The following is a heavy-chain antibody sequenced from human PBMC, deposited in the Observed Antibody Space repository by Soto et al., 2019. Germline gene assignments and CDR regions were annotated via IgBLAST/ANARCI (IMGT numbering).Heavy chain of an antibody. J-gene: IGHJ4*02. D-gene: IGHD1-26*01. CDR2: ISAYNGNT. Sequence: QVKLVQSGAEVKKPGASVKVSCKASGYTFTSYGISWVRQAPGQGLEWMGWISAYNGNTKYAQKLQGRVTTTTDTSTSTADMELRSLRSDDTAVYYCARDLGGSYYAPVDYWGQGTLVTVSS. V-gene: IGHV1-18*01. CDR3: ARDLGGSYYAPVDY. CDR1: GYTFTSYG.